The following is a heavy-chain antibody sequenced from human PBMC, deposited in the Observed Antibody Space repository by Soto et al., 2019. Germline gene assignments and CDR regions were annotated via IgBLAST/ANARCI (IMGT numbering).Heavy chain of an antibody. J-gene: IGHJ6*02. Sequence: EVQLVESGGGLVQPGGCLRLSCAASGFTLSNYAVNWVRQAPGKGLVWVSYISGDSRYIYYGDSVKGRFTISRDDARNSVYLQMNSLSDEDTAVYYCARIKLVEFFFINVDVYDMDVWGQGTPVTVSS. D-gene: IGHD3-16*01. V-gene: IGHV3-48*02. CDR3: ARIKLVEFFFINVDVYDMDV. CDR1: GFTLSNYA. CDR2: ISGDSRYI.